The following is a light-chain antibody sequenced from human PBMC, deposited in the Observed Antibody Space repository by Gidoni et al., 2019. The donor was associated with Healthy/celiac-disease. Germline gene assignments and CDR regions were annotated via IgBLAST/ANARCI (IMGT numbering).Light chain of an antibody. J-gene: IGKJ4*01. CDR1: QSVSSSY. CDR3: QQYGSSPRVT. CDR2: GAS. Sequence: DIVLTQSPGTLSLSPGERATLSCRASQSVSSSYLARYQQKPGQAPMLLIYGASSSATGIPDRFSGSGSGTDFTLTISRLEPEDFAVYYCQQYGSSPRVTFGGGTKVEIK. V-gene: IGKV3-20*01.